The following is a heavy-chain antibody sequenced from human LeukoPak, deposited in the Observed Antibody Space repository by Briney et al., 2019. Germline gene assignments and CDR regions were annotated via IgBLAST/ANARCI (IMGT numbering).Heavy chain of an antibody. J-gene: IGHJ4*02. V-gene: IGHV1-69*06. CDR1: GSTFSNYA. CDR2: VIPIFGTE. D-gene: IGHD3-10*01. Sequence: SVKVSCKASGSTFSNYAFNWVRQAPGQGLEWMGGVIPIFGTENYAQKFQGRVTITADKSTSTAYMELSSLRSEDTAVYYCARSSMVRAPSGFDYWGQGTLVTVSS. CDR3: ARSSMVRAPSGFDY.